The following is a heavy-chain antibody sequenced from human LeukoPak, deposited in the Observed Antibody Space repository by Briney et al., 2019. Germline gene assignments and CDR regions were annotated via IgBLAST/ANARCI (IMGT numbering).Heavy chain of an antibody. CDR1: GGSISSADYY. J-gene: IGHJ4*02. CDR2: GYYSGRT. CDR3: ARDVRRRGASNYFDN. D-gene: IGHD2-2*01. V-gene: IGHV4-30-4*08. Sequence: SETLSLTCTVSGGSISSADYYWSWIRQPPGKGLEWIGYGYYSGRTYYNPSLKSRLTISLDTSKNHFSLTLSSVTAADTAVYFCARDVRRRGASNYFDNWGQGTLVTVSS.